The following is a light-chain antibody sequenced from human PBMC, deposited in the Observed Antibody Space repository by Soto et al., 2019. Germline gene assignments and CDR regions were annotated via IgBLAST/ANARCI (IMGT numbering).Light chain of an antibody. Sequence: DIQINQSHSTLSAHVGDRVTITCRASQSISRWLALYQQKPGKDPKLLIYDASSLESGVPARFSGSGSGTEFTLTISSLQPDDFATYYCQHYSSYPYTFGQGTKVDIK. J-gene: IGKJ2*01. CDR2: DAS. CDR3: QHYSSYPYT. V-gene: IGKV1-5*01. CDR1: QSISRW.